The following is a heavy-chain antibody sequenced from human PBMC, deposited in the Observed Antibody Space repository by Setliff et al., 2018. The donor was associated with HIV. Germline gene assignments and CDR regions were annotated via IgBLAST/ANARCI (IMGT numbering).Heavy chain of an antibody. CDR3: AGGDSRGLLHFDM. CDR2: LNPKTGGT. Sequence: GASVKVSCKASGYTFTGYYMHWVRQAPGQGLEWMGWLNPKTGGTNFAQESQGRVTMTGDTSISTAYMELSRLTSDDTAVYYCAGGDSRGLLHFDMWGQGTMVTVSS. J-gene: IGHJ3*02. D-gene: IGHD3-22*01. V-gene: IGHV1-2*02. CDR1: GYTFTGYY.